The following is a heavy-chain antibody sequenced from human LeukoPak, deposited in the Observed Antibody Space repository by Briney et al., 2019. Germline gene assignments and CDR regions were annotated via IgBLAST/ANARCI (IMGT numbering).Heavy chain of an antibody. CDR2: ISAYNGNT. D-gene: IGHD1-20*01. CDR3: ARESPYNWNDGIDY. CDR1: GYTLTSYG. Sequence: ASVKVSCKASGYTLTSYGISWVRQAPGQGLEWMGWISAYNGNTNYAQKLQGRVTMTTDTSTSTAYMELRSLRSDDTAVYYCARESPYNWNDGIDYWGQGTLVTVSS. V-gene: IGHV1-18*01. J-gene: IGHJ4*02.